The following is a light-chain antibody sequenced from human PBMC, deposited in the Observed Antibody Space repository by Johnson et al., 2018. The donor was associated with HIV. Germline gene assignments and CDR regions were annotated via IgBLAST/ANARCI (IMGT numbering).Light chain of an antibody. CDR2: DDN. J-gene: IGLJ1*01. CDR3: GTWDSSVSGFV. V-gene: IGLV1-51*01. CDR1: TSNIGKND. Sequence: QSVLTQPPSVSAAPGQLVTISCSGSTSNIGKNDVSWYQQFPGTAPKVLIYDDNKRPSGIPDRVSGYKSGTSATLGITGLQTGDEAYYYCGTWDSSVSGFVFGTGTKVTVL.